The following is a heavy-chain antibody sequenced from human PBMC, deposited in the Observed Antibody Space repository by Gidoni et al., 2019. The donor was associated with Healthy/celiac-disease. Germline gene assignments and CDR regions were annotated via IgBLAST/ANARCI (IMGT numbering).Heavy chain of an antibody. CDR2: INPNSGGT. Sequence: QAKLVQSGSEVKKPGASVKVSCKASGYTFTGYYMHWVRQAPGQGLEWTGWINPNSGGTNYAQKFQGRVTMTRDTSISTAYMELSRLRSDDTAVYYCARVDVAAAGTDYWGQGTLVTVSS. J-gene: IGHJ4*02. CDR3: ARVDVAAAGTDY. V-gene: IGHV1-2*02. CDR1: GYTFTGYY. D-gene: IGHD6-13*01.